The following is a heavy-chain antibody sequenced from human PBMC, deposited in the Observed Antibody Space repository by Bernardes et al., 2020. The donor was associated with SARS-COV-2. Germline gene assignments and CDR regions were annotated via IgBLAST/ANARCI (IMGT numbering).Heavy chain of an antibody. J-gene: IGHJ3*02. CDR2: LCYSGTT. V-gene: IGHV4-39*01. Sequence: SQTMSITCSVSGGSISSHTYCWGWIRQPPGKGLEWIGSLCYSGTTSNNPSLTSRVTISVDTAKNQLSLKLSSVTAADTAVYYCARHNFPQAGGGTFDIWGPGTMVTVSS. CDR3: ARHNFPQAGGGTFDI. D-gene: IGHD3-10*01. CDR1: GGSISSHTYC.